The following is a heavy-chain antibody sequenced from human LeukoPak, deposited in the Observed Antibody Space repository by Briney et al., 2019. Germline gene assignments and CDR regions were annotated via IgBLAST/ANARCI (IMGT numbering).Heavy chain of an antibody. V-gene: IGHV1-69*13. CDR2: IIPIFGTA. Sequence: SVKVSCKASGGTFSSYAISWVRQAPGQGLEWMGGIIPIFGTANYAQKFQGRVTITADESTSTAYMELSSLRSEDTAVYYCVRESVVWIQLWSYFDYWGQGTLVTVSS. J-gene: IGHJ4*02. CDR1: GGTFSSYA. D-gene: IGHD5-18*01. CDR3: VRESVVWIQLWSYFDY.